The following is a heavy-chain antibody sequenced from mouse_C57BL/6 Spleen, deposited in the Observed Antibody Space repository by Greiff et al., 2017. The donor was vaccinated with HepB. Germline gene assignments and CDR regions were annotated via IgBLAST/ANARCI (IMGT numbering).Heavy chain of an antibody. CDR2: IYPGDGDT. V-gene: IGHV1-80*01. Sequence: VQLQQSGAELVKPGASVKISCKASGYAFSSYWMNWVKQRPGKGLEWIGQIYPGDGDTNYNGKFKGKATLTADKSSSTAYMQLSSLTSEDSAVYFCAREDTVVARGYFDYWGQGTTLTVSS. J-gene: IGHJ2*01. CDR3: AREDTVVARGYFDY. CDR1: GYAFSSYW. D-gene: IGHD1-1*01.